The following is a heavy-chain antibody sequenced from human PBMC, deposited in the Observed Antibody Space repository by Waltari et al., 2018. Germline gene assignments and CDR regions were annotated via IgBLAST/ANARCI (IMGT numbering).Heavy chain of an antibody. Sequence: QVQLVQSGAEVKKPGASVKVSCKASGYTFTSYAMHWGRQAPGQRLEGMGGINAGNGNTKYSQEFQGRVTITRDTSASTAYMELSSLRSEDMAVYYCARQSNWNAKDWFDPWGQGTLVTVSS. V-gene: IGHV1-3*03. D-gene: IGHD1-20*01. CDR1: GYTFTSYA. J-gene: IGHJ5*02. CDR2: INAGNGNT. CDR3: ARQSNWNAKDWFDP.